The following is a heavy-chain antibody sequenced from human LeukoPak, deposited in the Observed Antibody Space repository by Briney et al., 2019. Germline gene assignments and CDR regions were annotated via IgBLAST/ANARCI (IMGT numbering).Heavy chain of an antibody. D-gene: IGHD5-12*01. CDR2: IIPIFGTA. V-gene: IGHV1-69*05. Sequence: SVKVSCKASGGTFSSYAISWVRQAPGQGLVWVGRIIPIFGTANYAQKFQGRVTITTDESTSTAYMELSSLRSEDTAVYYCARDCGGYGSWFDPWGQGTLVTVSS. J-gene: IGHJ5*02. CDR1: GGTFSSYA. CDR3: ARDCGGYGSWFDP.